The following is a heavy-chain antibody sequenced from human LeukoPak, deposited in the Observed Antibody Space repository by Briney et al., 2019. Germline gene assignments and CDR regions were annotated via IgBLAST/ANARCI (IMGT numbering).Heavy chain of an antibody. Sequence: GGSLRLSCAASGFTFSSYAMSWVRQAPGKGLEWVSAISGSGGTTYYADSVKGRFTISRDKTKNTLYLQMNSLRAEDTAVYYCAKSPQAILTGYYTWCFDYWGQGILVTVSS. D-gene: IGHD3-9*01. J-gene: IGHJ4*02. V-gene: IGHV3-23*01. CDR1: GFTFSSYA. CDR3: AKSPQAILTGYYTWCFDY. CDR2: ISGSGGTT.